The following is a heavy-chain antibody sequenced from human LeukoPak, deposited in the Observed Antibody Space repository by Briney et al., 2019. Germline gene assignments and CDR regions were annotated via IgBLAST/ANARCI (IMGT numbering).Heavy chain of an antibody. J-gene: IGHJ3*02. CDR1: GFTFSSCG. Sequence: GGTLRLSCAASGFTFSSCGMSWVRQAPGKGLEWVSTIGASGYNTYYAGSVQGRFTISRDNSKDTVYLQMNSLRAEDTAVYYCAKGGVVHAFNIWGQGTMVTVSS. V-gene: IGHV3-23*01. D-gene: IGHD2-15*01. CDR3: AKGGVVHAFNI. CDR2: IGASGYNT.